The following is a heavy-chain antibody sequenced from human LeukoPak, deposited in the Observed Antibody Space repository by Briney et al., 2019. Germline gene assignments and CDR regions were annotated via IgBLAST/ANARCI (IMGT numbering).Heavy chain of an antibody. Sequence: PSETLSLTCTVSGGSISSSSYYWGWIRQPPGKGLEWIGSIYYSGSTYYNPSLKSRVTISVDTSKNQFSLKLSSVTAADTAVYYCARDAGELLPGQYWFDPWGQGTLVTVSS. D-gene: IGHD1-26*01. CDR3: ARDAGELLPGQYWFDP. V-gene: IGHV4-39*07. J-gene: IGHJ5*02. CDR1: GGSISSSSYY. CDR2: IYYSGST.